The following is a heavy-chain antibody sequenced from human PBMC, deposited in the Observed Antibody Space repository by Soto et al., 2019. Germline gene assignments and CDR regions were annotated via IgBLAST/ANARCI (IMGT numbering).Heavy chain of an antibody. CDR2: IKESGFA. CDR1: NGSFSDYF. D-gene: IGHD6-19*01. J-gene: IGHJ4*02. V-gene: IGHV4-34*01. Sequence: QVHLQQWGAGLLKPSETLSLTCGVYNGSFSDYFWNWIRQPPGKGLEWIGEIKESGFATYNPSLKRRVPMSVDTAHNQFSLKVTSATAADTAVYYCARGKSSGPLYYLDTWGQGTLVTVSS. CDR3: ARGKSSGPLYYLDT.